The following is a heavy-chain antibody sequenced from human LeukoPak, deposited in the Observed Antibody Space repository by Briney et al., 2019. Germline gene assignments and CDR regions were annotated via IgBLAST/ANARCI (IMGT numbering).Heavy chain of an antibody. CDR2: ISYDGSNK. V-gene: IGHV3-30-3*01. Sequence: GGSLRLSCAASGFTFANYAMNWVRQAPGKGLEWVAVISYDGSNKYYADSVKGRFTISRDNSKNTLYLQMNSLRAEDTAVYYCGSPPFDYWGQGTLVTVSP. CDR1: GFTFANYA. CDR3: GSPPFDY. J-gene: IGHJ4*02.